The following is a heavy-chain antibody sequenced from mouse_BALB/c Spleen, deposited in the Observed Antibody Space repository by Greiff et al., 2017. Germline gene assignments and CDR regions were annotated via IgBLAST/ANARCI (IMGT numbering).Heavy chain of an antibody. CDR3: ARSYDGYTYYFDY. CDR1: GYTFTSYV. CDR2: INPYNDGT. Sequence: EVQLQQSGPELVKPGASVKMSCKASGYTFTSYVMHWVKQKPGQGLEWIGYINPYNDGTKYNEKFKGKATLTSDKSSSTAYMELSSLTSEDSAVYYCARSYDGYTYYFDYWGQGTTLTVSS. J-gene: IGHJ2*01. D-gene: IGHD2-3*01. V-gene: IGHV1-14*01.